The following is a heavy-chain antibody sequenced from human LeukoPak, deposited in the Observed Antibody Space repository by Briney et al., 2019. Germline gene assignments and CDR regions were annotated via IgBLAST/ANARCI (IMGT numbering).Heavy chain of an antibody. V-gene: IGHV3-7*01. Sequence: PGRSLRLSCTTSGFSFGDYALSWVRQAPGKGLEWVASIKQDGSEKYYVDSVKGRFTISGDSAKNSLYLQMNSLRAEDTAVYYCARDRGGGGWYEFDCWGPGTLVTVSS. D-gene: IGHD6-19*01. CDR2: IKQDGSEK. CDR1: GFSFGDYA. CDR3: ARDRGGGGWYEFDC. J-gene: IGHJ4*02.